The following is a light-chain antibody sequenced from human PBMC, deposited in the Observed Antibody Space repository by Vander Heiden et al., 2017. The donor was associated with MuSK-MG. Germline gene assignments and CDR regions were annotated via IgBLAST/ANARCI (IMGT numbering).Light chain of an antibody. Sequence: DIQMTQSPSSLSASVGDRVTITCRASQSISSYLNWYQQKPGKAPKLLIYAASSLQSGVPSRFSGSGYGKDFTLTISSRQPEDFASYYCQQIDSNPVNTFGQGTKLEIK. J-gene: IGKJ2*01. V-gene: IGKV1-39*01. CDR1: QSISSY. CDR3: QQIDSNPVNT. CDR2: AAS.